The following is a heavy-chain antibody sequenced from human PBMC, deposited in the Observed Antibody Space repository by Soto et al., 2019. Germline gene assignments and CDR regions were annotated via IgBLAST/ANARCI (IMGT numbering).Heavy chain of an antibody. CDR3: ARANYFESSGPFDY. CDR2: IYYSGST. D-gene: IGHD3-22*01. J-gene: IGHJ4*02. V-gene: IGHV4-59*12. Sequence: SETLSLTCTVSGGSISSYYWSWIRQPPGKGLEWIGYIYYSGSTNYNPSLKSRVTISVDTSKNQFSLKVSSVTAADTAMYYCARANYFESSGPFDYWGPGTLVTVSS. CDR1: GGSISSYY.